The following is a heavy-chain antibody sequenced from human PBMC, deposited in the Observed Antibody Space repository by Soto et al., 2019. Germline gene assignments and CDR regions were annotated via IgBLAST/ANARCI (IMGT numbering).Heavy chain of an antibody. J-gene: IGHJ3*02. CDR1: AFTFSSYS. Sequence: EVQLVESGGGLVQPGGSLRLSCAASAFTFSSYSMHWVRQAPGKRLEYVSAISSNGGSTNYGNSVKGRFTISRDNSKNTLYLQMGRLRAEDMGVYFCARNYGGNSYAVDIWGQGTMVTLSS. CDR3: ARNYGGNSYAVDI. CDR2: ISSNGGST. V-gene: IGHV3-64*01. D-gene: IGHD2-21*02.